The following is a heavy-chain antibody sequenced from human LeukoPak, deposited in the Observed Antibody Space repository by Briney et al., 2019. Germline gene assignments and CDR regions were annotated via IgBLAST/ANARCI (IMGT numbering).Heavy chain of an antibody. D-gene: IGHD3-10*01. J-gene: IGHJ2*01. V-gene: IGHV4-59*01. CDR2: VYYTGTT. CDR3: AGDRDFNWYFDL. CDR1: DASMSSYY. Sequence: PSETLSLTCTVSDASMSSYYWSWIRQPTGKRLEWIGYVYYTGTTTYNPSLKSRLSLSVDSSKNQFSLKLTSVTAADTAVYYCAGDRDFNWYFDLWGRGTLVTVSS.